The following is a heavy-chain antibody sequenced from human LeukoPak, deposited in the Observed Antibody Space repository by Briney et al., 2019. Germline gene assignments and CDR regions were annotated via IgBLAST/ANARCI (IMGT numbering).Heavy chain of an antibody. CDR2: ISGSGGST. CDR1: GLTFSSYA. Sequence: GGSLRLSCAASGLTFSSYAMSWVRQAPGKGLEWVSAISGSGGSTYYADSVKGRFTISRDNSKNTLYLQMNSLRAEDTAVYYCAKHFHGGLSPVGFDYWGQGTLVTVSS. J-gene: IGHJ4*02. D-gene: IGHD1-26*01. CDR3: AKHFHGGLSPVGFDY. V-gene: IGHV3-23*01.